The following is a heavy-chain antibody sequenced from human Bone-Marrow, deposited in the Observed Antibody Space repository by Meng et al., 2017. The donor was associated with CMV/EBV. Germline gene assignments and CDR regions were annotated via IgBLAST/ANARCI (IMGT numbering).Heavy chain of an antibody. Sequence: GESLKISCEASGVALSDYYMNWVRQAPGKGLEWVSYISSSGSTIYYADSVKGRFTISRDNAKNSLYLQMNSLRAEDTAVYYCLGLQLWSQAIVDYFDYWGQGTLVTVSS. CDR3: LGLQLWSQAIVDYFDY. CDR2: ISSSGSTI. D-gene: IGHD5-18*01. J-gene: IGHJ4*02. V-gene: IGHV3-48*03. CDR1: GVALSDYY.